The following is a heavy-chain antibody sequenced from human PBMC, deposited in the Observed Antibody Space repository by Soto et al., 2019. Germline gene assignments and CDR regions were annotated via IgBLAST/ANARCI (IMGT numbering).Heavy chain of an antibody. CDR1: GFTFSRYA. CDR2: ISYDGSNK. J-gene: IGHJ5*02. D-gene: IGHD1-26*01. CDR3: AKNQGVELVPLATVDWFDP. V-gene: IGHV3-30-3*01. Sequence: LRLSCAASGFTFSRYAMHWVRQAPGKGLEWVALISYDGSNKYYADSVKGRFTISRDNSKNTLYLELNNLSAEDTAVYHCAKNQGVELVPLATVDWFDPWRQGSVVTVSS.